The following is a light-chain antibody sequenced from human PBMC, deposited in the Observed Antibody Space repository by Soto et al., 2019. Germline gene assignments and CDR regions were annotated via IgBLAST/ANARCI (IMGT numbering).Light chain of an antibody. CDR3: QQVNSSPLT. Sequence: DIQITQSPSTLSASVGDRVTITCRASQSISSWLAWYQQKPGKAPKILIYGASTRDTGIPARFSGSGSGTDFTLTISRLQPEDFETYYCQQVNSSPLTFGGGTKVDIK. J-gene: IGKJ4*01. CDR1: QSISSW. CDR2: GAS. V-gene: IGKV1-5*01.